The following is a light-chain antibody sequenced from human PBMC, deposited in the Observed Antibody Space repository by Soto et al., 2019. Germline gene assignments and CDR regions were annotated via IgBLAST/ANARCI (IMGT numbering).Light chain of an antibody. Sequence: QSALTQPASVSGSPGQSITISCTGTSSDVGGYNYVSWYQQHPGRAPKLIIYDVTNRPSRISNRFSGSKSGNTASLTISGLQTEDEADYYCISFTSRHIYVFGTGTKVTVL. CDR1: SSDVGGYNY. CDR3: ISFTSRHIYV. J-gene: IGLJ1*01. V-gene: IGLV2-14*03. CDR2: DVT.